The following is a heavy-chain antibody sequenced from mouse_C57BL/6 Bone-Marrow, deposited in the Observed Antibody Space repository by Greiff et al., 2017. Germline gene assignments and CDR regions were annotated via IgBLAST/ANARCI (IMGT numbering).Heavy chain of an antibody. CDR2: FYPGSGSI. CDR3: ATHDGENFAFAY. V-gene: IGHV1-62-2*01. CDR1: GYTFTEYT. J-gene: IGHJ3*01. Sequence: QVQLQQSGAELVRPGASVKLSCKASGYTFTEYTIHWVKQRSGQGLEWIGWFYPGSGSIKYNEKFKDKATLTADKSSSTVYMELSRLTSEDSAEHVCATHDGENFAFAYWGQGTLVTVSA.